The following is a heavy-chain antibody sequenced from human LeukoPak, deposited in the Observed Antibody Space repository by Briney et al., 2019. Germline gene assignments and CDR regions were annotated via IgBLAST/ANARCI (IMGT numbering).Heavy chain of an antibody. CDR1: GYTFTSYG. CDR3: ARARQLPPDRYYYYYYSMDV. J-gene: IGHJ6*03. D-gene: IGHD2-2*01. V-gene: IGHV1-18*01. Sequence: GASVKVSCKASGYTFTSYGISWVRQAPGQGLEWMGWISAYNSNTNYPQKLQGIVTMTTDTSTSTAYMGLRSLRSDDTAVYYCARARQLPPDRYYYYYYSMDVWGKGTTVTISS. CDR2: ISAYNSNT.